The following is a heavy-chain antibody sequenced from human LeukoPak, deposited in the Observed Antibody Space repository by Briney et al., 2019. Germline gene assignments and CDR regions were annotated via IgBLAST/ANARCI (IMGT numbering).Heavy chain of an antibody. D-gene: IGHD3-10*01. CDR1: GGSFSGYY. Sequence: SETLSLTCAVYGGSFSGYYWSWIRQPPGKGLEWVGEINHSGSTNYNPSLKSRVTISVDTSKNQFSLKLSSVTAADTAVYYCAIRITMVRAFDYWGQGTLVTVSS. J-gene: IGHJ4*02. CDR2: INHSGST. CDR3: AIRITMVRAFDY. V-gene: IGHV4-34*01.